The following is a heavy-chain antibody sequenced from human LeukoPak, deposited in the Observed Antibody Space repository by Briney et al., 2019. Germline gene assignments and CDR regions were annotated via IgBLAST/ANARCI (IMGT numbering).Heavy chain of an antibody. CDR3: ATEGGPPIERY. D-gene: IGHD2-15*01. J-gene: IGHJ4*02. Sequence: PGGSLRLSCAASGFTFSTYWMGWLRQAPGKGLGWVSAIGGRTDTTYYADSVKGRFTISRDNSKNTLFLQMNSLRAEDTAVYYCATEGGPPIERYWGQGTLVTVSS. V-gene: IGHV3-23*01. CDR1: GFTFSTYW. CDR2: IGGRTDTT.